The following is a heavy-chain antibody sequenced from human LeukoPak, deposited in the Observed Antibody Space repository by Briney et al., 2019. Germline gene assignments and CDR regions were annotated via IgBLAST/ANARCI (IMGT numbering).Heavy chain of an antibody. Sequence: PSQTLSLTCAISGDSVSSNSAAWNWIRQSPSRGLEWLGRTYYRSKWYNDYAVSVKSRITINPDTSKNQFSLQLNSVTPEDTAVYYCARHRYDILTGYYTEFDYWGQGTLVTVSS. CDR2: TYYRSKWYN. CDR1: GDSVSSNSAA. D-gene: IGHD3-9*01. CDR3: ARHRYDILTGYYTEFDY. V-gene: IGHV6-1*01. J-gene: IGHJ4*02.